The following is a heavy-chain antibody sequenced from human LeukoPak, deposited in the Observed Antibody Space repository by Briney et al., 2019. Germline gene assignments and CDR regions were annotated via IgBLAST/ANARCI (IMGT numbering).Heavy chain of an antibody. D-gene: IGHD4-11*01. V-gene: IGHV1-46*01. Sequence: ASVKVSCKASGYTFTSYYIHWVRQAPGQGLEWMGIINPIGGTTDCAQKFQGRVTMTRDTSTSTVYMELSSLRSEDTAVYYCARQQGLQNLNFDYWAREPWSPSPQ. CDR2: INPIGGTT. J-gene: IGHJ4*02. CDR3: ARQQGLQNLNFDY. CDR1: GYTFTSYY.